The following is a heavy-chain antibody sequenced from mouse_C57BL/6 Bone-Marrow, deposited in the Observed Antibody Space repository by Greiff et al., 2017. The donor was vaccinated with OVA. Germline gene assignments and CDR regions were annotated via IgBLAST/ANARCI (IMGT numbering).Heavy chain of an antibody. Sequence: DVKLVESGGGLVKPGGSLKLSCAASGFTFSSYAMSWVRQTPEKRLAWVATISDGGSYTYYPDNVKGRFTISRDNAKNNLYLQMSHLKTEDTAMYYCARGPLYYDYTWFAYWGQGTLGTVSA. V-gene: IGHV5-4*03. D-gene: IGHD2-4*01. CDR2: ISDGGSYT. CDR1: GFTFSSYA. CDR3: ARGPLYYDYTWFAY. J-gene: IGHJ3*01.